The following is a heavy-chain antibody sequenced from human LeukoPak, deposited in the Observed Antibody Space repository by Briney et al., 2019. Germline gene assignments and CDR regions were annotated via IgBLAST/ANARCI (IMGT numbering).Heavy chain of an antibody. Sequence: GGSLRLSCAASGFTFSSYSMNWVRQAPGKGLEWISYITTSGGAKNYADSVKGRFTISRDNAENSLYLQMSSLRAEDTAVYYCARTRSSGSLTLDDWSERTLVTVSS. J-gene: IGHJ4*02. D-gene: IGHD3-22*01. V-gene: IGHV3-48*01. CDR3: ARTRSSGSLTLDD. CDR1: GFTFSSYS. CDR2: ITTSGGAK.